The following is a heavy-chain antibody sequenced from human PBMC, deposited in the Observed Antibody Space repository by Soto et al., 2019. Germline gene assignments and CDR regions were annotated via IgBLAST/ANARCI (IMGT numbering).Heavy chain of an antibody. CDR1: GYTFSNYG. J-gene: IGHJ4*02. CDR3: ARELVSSGYDY. D-gene: IGHD3-9*01. V-gene: IGHV1-18*04. Sequence: QVQLVQSGAEVKKPGASVRVSCKASGYTFSNYGIIWVRQAPGQGLEWVAWISPYNGNTNSTQKLQGRLTMTTDKSTSTAYMDLRSLRSDDTAVYYCARELVSSGYDYWGQGTLVTVSP. CDR2: ISPYNGNT.